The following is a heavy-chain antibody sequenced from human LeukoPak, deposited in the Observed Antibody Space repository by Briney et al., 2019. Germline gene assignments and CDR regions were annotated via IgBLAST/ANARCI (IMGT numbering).Heavy chain of an antibody. V-gene: IGHV1-46*01. J-gene: IGHJ4*02. CDR2: SNPSGGSA. Sequence: ASVKVSCKASGYTFSSHYMHWVRQAPGQGLEWMGVSNPSGGSATYTQKFQGRVTMTRDTSTSTVYMELSRLRYEDTAVYYCGRGGIAVAGTLDYWGQGTLVTVSS. D-gene: IGHD6-19*01. CDR3: GRGGIAVAGTLDY. CDR1: GYTFSSHY.